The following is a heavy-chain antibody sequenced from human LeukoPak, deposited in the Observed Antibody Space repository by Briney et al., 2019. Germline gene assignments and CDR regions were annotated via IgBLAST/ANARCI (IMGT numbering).Heavy chain of an antibody. Sequence: SETLSLTCTVSGGSISSGGYYWSWIRQPPGKGLEWIGYIYYNGSTKYNPSLKSRVTISVDTSKNQFSLKLTSVTAADTAVYYCARHCDGSGYYFDYWGQGTLVTVSS. CDR3: ARHCDGSGYYFDY. CDR1: GGSISSGGYY. V-gene: IGHV4-61*08. J-gene: IGHJ4*02. CDR2: IYYNGST. D-gene: IGHD3-22*01.